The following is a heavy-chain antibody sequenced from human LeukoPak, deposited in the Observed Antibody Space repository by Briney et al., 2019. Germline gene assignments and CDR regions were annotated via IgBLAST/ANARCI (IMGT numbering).Heavy chain of an antibody. V-gene: IGHV4-59*03. D-gene: IGHD2-2*01. CDR1: GDSMSSNY. J-gene: IGHJ4*02. CDR2: IFHSGST. Sequence: SETLSLTCTVSGDSMSSNYWSWIRQPPGKGLEWVAYIFHSGSTSYNPSLKSRVAISMNTSRNQFSLKLTSVTAADTAVYYCVLEFQLLGDYWGQGTLVTVSS. CDR3: VLEFQLLGDY.